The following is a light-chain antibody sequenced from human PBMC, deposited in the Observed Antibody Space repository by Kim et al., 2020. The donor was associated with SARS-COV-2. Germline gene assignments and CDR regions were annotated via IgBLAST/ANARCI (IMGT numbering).Light chain of an antibody. J-gene: IGKJ1*01. CDR2: KIS. Sequence: PASISCRSSKSLVHSDGNTYLSWLHQRPGQPPRLLMYKISNRFSGGPDRISGSGAGTDFTLKISRVEAADVGVYYCVQGTQFPWTFGQGTKVDIK. CDR1: KSLVHSDGNTY. CDR3: VQGTQFPWT. V-gene: IGKV2-24*01.